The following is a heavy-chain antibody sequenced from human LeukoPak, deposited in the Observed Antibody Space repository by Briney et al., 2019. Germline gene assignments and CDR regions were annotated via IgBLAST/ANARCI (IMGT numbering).Heavy chain of an antibody. J-gene: IGHJ4*02. Sequence: SETLSLTCAVSGDSISSYYLSWIRQPPGKGLEWIGYIYYSGSTNYNPSLKSRVTISVDTSKNQFSLKLSSVTAADTAVYYCAREYSYGHGFDYWGQGTLVTVSS. D-gene: IGHD5-18*01. CDR1: GDSISSYY. CDR2: IYYSGST. V-gene: IGHV4-59*01. CDR3: AREYSYGHGFDY.